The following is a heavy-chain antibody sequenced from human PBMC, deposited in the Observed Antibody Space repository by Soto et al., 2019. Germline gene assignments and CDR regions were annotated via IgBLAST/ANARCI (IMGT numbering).Heavy chain of an antibody. Sequence: QVHLEESGGGVVHPGRSLRLSCAASGFTFNTYAVHWVRQAPGKGLEWVAVVSSDGSNKYYSDSVKGRFSISRDNSNNTLSLQMNSLRTEDTAVYYCARGAITVLRGVDYWGRGPLVTVSS. CDR1: GFTFNTYA. CDR3: ARGAITVLRGVDY. V-gene: IGHV3-30*04. CDR2: VSSDGSNK. J-gene: IGHJ4*02. D-gene: IGHD3-10*01.